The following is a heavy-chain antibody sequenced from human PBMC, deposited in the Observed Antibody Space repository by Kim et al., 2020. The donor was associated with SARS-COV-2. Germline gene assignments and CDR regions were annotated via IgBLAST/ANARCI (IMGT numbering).Heavy chain of an antibody. CDR3: ASDSIADNAFDI. D-gene: IGHD6-6*01. CDR1: GFTFDDYG. J-gene: IGHJ3*02. CDR2: INWNGVSG. V-gene: IGHV3-20*01. Sequence: GGSLRLSCAASGFTFDDYGMSWVRQAPGKGLEWVSGINWNGVSGGYADSVKGRFTISRDNAKNSLYLHMNSLRAEDAALYHGASDSIADNAFDIWGQGTMVTVSS.